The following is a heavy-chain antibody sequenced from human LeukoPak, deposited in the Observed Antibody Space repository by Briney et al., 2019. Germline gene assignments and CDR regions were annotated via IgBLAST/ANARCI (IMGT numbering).Heavy chain of an antibody. Sequence: GGSLRLSCEGSGFNFSLFSKNWVRQAPGKGLEWVSSISRGSTYIFYADSLQGRFIISRDNAKNTVYLQMTGLRAEDTALYYCARDREKATISHFESWGQGTLVTVSS. CDR2: ISRGSTYI. V-gene: IGHV3-21*01. D-gene: IGHD5-24*01. J-gene: IGHJ4*02. CDR1: GFNFSLFS. CDR3: ARDREKATISHFES.